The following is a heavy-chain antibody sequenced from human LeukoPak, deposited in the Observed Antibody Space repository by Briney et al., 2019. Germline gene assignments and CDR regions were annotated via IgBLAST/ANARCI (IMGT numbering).Heavy chain of an antibody. V-gene: IGHV1-18*01. CDR1: GGTFSSYA. Sequence: ASVKVSCKASGGTFSSYAISWVRQAPGQGLEWMGWISAYNGNTNYAQKLQGRVTMTTDTSTSTAYMELRSLRSDDTAVYYCATKGSIVVVPAAVGPDAFDIWGQGTMVTVSS. CDR3: ATKGSIVVVPAAVGPDAFDI. J-gene: IGHJ3*02. CDR2: ISAYNGNT. D-gene: IGHD2-2*01.